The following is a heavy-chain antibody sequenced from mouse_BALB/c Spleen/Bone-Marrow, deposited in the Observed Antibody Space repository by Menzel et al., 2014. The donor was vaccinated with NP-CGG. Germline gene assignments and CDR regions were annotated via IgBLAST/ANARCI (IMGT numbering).Heavy chain of an antibody. D-gene: IGHD4-1*01. J-gene: IGHJ4*01. CDR1: GFNIKDTY. CDR2: IDPANGNT. V-gene: IGHV14-3*02. Sequence: EVKLQESGAELVKPGASVKLSCTASGFNIKDTYMHWAKRRPEQGLEWIGRIDPANGNTKYDPKFQGKATITADTSSNTAYLQLSSLTSEDTAVYYCARWEYYAMDYWGQGTSVTVSS. CDR3: ARWEYYAMDY.